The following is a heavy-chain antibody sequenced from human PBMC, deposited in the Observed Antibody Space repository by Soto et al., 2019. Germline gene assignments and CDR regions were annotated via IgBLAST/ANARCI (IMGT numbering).Heavy chain of an antibody. Sequence: QITLKESGPTLVKPTQTLTLTCTFSGFSLSTSGVGVGWIRQPPGKALEWLALIYWDDDKRYSPSLKSRLTITTDTSKTQVFLTMTHMDPVDTATYYCAHSLFDWLFGMGWFDPWGQGTLVTVSS. CDR2: IYWDDDK. CDR1: GFSLSTSGVG. J-gene: IGHJ5*02. V-gene: IGHV2-5*02. CDR3: AHSLFDWLFGMGWFDP. D-gene: IGHD3-9*01.